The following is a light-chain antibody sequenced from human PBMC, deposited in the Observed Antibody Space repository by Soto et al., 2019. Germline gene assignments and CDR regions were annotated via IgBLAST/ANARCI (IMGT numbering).Light chain of an antibody. Sequence: QSALTQPRSVSGSPGHSVTISFTGTSSDVGGYNYVSWYQQHPGKAPKLMMYDVSKRPSGVPDRLSGSKSGNTASLTISGLQAEDEADYYCCSYAGSYIGVFGGGTKLTVL. J-gene: IGLJ3*02. V-gene: IGLV2-11*01. CDR2: DVS. CDR3: CSYAGSYIGV. CDR1: SSDVGGYNY.